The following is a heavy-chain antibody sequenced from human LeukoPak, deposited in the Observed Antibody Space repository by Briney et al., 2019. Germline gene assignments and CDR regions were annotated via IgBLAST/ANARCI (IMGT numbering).Heavy chain of an antibody. CDR2: IWYDGSNK. J-gene: IGHJ4*02. Sequence: GGSLRLSCAASGFTFSSYGMHWVRQAPGKGLEWVAVIWYDGSNKYYADSVKGGFTISRNNAKNTLYLQVNSLRAEDTAVYYCARDTYGDYVPLDYWGQGTLVTVSS. V-gene: IGHV3-33*01. CDR3: ARDTYGDYVPLDY. CDR1: GFTFSSYG. D-gene: IGHD4-17*01.